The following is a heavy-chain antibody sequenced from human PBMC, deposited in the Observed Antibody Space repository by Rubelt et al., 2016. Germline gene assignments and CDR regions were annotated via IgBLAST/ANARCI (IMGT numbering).Heavy chain of an antibody. CDR3: ARAEYSGYDSVAFDI. V-gene: IGHV4-31*03. D-gene: IGHD5-12*01. CDR2: IYYSGST. CDR1: GGSISSGGYY. J-gene: IGHJ3*02. Sequence: QVQLQESGPGLMKPSQTLSLTCTVSGGSISSGGYYWSWIRQHPGKGLEWIGYIYYSGSTYYNPSLKSRVTISVDTSKNQFSLKRCSVTAADVAVYYCARAEYSGYDSVAFDIWGQGTMVTVSS.